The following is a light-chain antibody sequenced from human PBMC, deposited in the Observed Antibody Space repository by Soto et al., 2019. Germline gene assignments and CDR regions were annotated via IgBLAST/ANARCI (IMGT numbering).Light chain of an antibody. CDR3: QSYDSSLSGLV. V-gene: IGLV1-40*01. J-gene: IGLJ1*01. CDR1: XXXXGAGYD. CDR2: GNS. Sequence: QSVLTQPPSVSGAPGQRVTISCTGSXXXXGAGYDVHWYQQLPGTAPKLLIYGNSNRPSGVPDRFSGSKSGTSASLAITGXXAXXXAXXXCQSYDSSLSGLVFGTGTKLTVL.